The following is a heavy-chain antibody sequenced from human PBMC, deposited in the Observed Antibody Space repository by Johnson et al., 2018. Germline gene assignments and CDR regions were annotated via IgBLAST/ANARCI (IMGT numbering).Heavy chain of an antibody. CDR3: ATGGYYFDF. D-gene: IGHD3-16*01. CDR2: IKSIPDGGTT. J-gene: IGHJ4*02. Sequence: VQLVESGGGLVKPGGSLRLSCTASGFIFSNAWMNWVRQAPGKGLEWVGRIKSIPDGGTTDYAAPVKGRFTISRDDSTKMVYLRMNSLKTEDTAVYYCATGGYYFDFWGQGTRLTVSS. CDR1: GFIFSNAW. V-gene: IGHV3-15*07.